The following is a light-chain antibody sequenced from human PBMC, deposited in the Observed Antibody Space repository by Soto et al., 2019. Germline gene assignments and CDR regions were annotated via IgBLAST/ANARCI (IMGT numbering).Light chain of an antibody. J-gene: IGLJ2*01. CDR2: EVS. CDR1: SSDVGSYNR. Sequence: QSALTQPASVSGSPGQSITISCTGTSSDVGSYNRVSWYQQPPGTAPKLMIYEVSNRPSGVPDRFSGSKSGNTASLTISGLQAEDEADYYCSSYTSSSVVFGGGTKLTVL. CDR3: SSYTSSSVV. V-gene: IGLV2-18*02.